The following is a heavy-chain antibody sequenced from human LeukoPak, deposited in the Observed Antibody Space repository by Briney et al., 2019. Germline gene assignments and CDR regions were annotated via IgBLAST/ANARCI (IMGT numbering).Heavy chain of an antibody. Sequence: AGGSLRLSCAASGFTFSSYAMSWVRQAPGKGLEWVSAISGSGGSTYYADSVKGRFTISRDNSKNTLYLKMNSLRAEDTAVYYCAKDGSSSWSYYFDYWGQGTLVTVSS. CDR2: ISGSGGST. V-gene: IGHV3-23*01. D-gene: IGHD6-13*01. CDR1: GFTFSSYA. CDR3: AKDGSSSWSYYFDY. J-gene: IGHJ4*02.